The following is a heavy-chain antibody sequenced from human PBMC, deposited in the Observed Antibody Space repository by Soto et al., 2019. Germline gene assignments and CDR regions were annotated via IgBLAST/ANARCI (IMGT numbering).Heavy chain of an antibody. CDR2: IYYSGST. Sequence: LSLTCTVSGGSISSYYWSWIRQPPGKGLEWIGYIYYSGSTNYNPSLKSRVTISVDTSKNQFSLKLSSVTAADTAVYYCARDRVARNGGYWYYGMDVWGQGTTVTVSS. V-gene: IGHV4-59*01. CDR1: GGSISSYY. J-gene: IGHJ6*02. D-gene: IGHD3-16*01. CDR3: ARDRVARNGGYWYYGMDV.